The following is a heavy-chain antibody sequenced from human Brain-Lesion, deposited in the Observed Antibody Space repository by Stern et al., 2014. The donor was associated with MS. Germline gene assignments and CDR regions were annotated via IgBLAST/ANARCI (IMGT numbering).Heavy chain of an antibody. D-gene: IGHD1-14*01. Sequence: VQLVQSGGDLVQPGRSLRLSCAAFGFTFGDFAMHWVRQAPGKGLEWVAGVSWTSGTIGYADSVKGRFTTSRDNAYSDLYLQMNSLRPEDTALYYCAGDITGSSAYFAYWGQGTLVTVSS. CDR1: GFTFGDFA. V-gene: IGHV3-9*01. CDR2: VSWTSGTI. CDR3: AGDITGSSAYFAY. J-gene: IGHJ4*02.